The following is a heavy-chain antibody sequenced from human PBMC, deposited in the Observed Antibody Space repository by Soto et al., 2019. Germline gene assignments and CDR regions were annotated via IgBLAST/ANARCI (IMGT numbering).Heavy chain of an antibody. J-gene: IGHJ3*02. CDR2: IYYSGST. Sequence: SETLSLTCTVSCGSVSSGSYYWSWIRQPPGKGLEWIGYIYYSGSTNYNPSLKSRVTISVDTSKNQFSLKLSSVTAADTAVYFCVRDYYDTSGYPNTFDMWGQGTMVTVSS. V-gene: IGHV4-61*01. CDR1: CGSVSSGSYY. CDR3: VRDYYDTSGYPNTFDM. D-gene: IGHD3-22*01.